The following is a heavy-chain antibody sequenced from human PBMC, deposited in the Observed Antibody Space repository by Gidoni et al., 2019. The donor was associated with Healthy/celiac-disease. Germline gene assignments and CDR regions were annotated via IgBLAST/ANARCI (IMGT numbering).Heavy chain of an antibody. Sequence: EVQLVESGGGLVQPGGSPRLSCAAAGFTFRRYAMGWVRQAPGKGLEWVSAIRGSGGSTYYADSVKGRFTISRDNSKNTLYLQMNSLRAEDTAVYYCAKGSGNRWVEGAEYFQHWGQGTLVTVSS. CDR1: GFTFRRYA. J-gene: IGHJ1*01. V-gene: IGHV3-23*04. CDR3: AKGSGNRWVEGAEYFQH. D-gene: IGHD3-10*01. CDR2: IRGSGGST.